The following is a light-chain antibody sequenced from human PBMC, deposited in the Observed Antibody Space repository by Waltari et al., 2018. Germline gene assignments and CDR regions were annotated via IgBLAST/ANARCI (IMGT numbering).Light chain of an antibody. CDR3: SSYTSSSTLI. CDR2: DVS. V-gene: IGLV2-14*03. J-gene: IGLJ2*01. Sequence: QSALTQPASVSGSPGQSITITCTGTSSDGGGYNYVSWYQQHPGKAPRLMIYDVSNRPSGVSNRFSGSKSGNTASLTISGLQAEDEADYHCSSYTSSSTLIFGGGTKLTVL. CDR1: SSDGGGYNY.